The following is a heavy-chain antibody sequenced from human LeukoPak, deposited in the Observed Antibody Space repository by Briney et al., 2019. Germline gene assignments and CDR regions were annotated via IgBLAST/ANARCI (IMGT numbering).Heavy chain of an antibody. V-gene: IGHV4-59*08. CDR3: ARQRTSGSYSVRPYYYYYGMDV. Sequence: PSETLSLTCTVSGGSISSYYWSWIRQPPGKGLERIGYIYYSGSTNYNPSLKSRVTISVDTSKNQFSLKPSSVTAADTAVYYCARQRTSGSYSVRPYYYYYGMDVWGQGTTVTLSS. J-gene: IGHJ6*02. CDR2: IYYSGST. D-gene: IGHD1-26*01. CDR1: GGSISSYY.